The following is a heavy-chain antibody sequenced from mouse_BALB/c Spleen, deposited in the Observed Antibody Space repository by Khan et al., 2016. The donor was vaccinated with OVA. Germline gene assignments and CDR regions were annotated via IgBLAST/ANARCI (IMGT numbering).Heavy chain of an antibody. J-gene: IGHJ1*01. V-gene: IGHV3-5*02. CDR3: ARDYGSLYWYFDV. CDR2: IYYSGTI. D-gene: IGHD1-1*01. Sequence: DVKLQESGPGLVKPSQTVSLTCTVTGISITTGNYRWSWIRQFPGNKLEWIGNIYYSGTITYNPSLTSRTTITRDTSKSQFFLEMNSLTAEDTATYFCARDYGSLYWYFDVWGAGTTVTVSS. CDR1: GISITTGNYR.